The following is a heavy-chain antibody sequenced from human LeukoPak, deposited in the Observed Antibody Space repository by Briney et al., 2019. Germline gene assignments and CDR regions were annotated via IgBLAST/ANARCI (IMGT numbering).Heavy chain of an antibody. CDR2: IKSKADGGTT. CDR3: TTDVYDYGDYDFDY. D-gene: IGHD4-17*01. V-gene: IGHV3-15*01. CDR1: GFSVSNNF. J-gene: IGHJ4*02. Sequence: GGTLRLSCAASGFSVSNNFMSWVRQAPGKGLEWVGRIKSKADGGTTDYAAPVKGRFTISRDDSKNTLYLQMNSLKTEDTAVYYCTTDVYDYGDYDFDYWGQGTLVTVSS.